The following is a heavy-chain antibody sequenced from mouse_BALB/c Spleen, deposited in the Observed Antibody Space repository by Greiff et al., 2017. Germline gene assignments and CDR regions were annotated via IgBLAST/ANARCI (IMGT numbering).Heavy chain of an antibody. CDR1: GYTFTSYN. J-gene: IGHJ2*01. CDR3: AREGGPWYFDY. V-gene: IGHV1-12*01. Sequence: QVQLKQSGAELVKPGASVKMSCKASGYTFTSYNMHWVKQTPGQGLEWIGAIYPGNGDTSYNQKFKGKATLTADKSSSTAYMQLSSLTSEDSAVYYCAREGGPWYFDYWGQGTTLTVSS. CDR2: IYPGNGDT.